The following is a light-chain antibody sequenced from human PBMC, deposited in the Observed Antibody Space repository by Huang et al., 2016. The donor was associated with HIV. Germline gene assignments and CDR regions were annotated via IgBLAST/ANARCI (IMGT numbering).Light chain of an antibody. CDR3: QQLHTYPIT. CDR2: AAS. V-gene: IGKV1-13*02. CDR1: QDIGPS. J-gene: IGKJ5*01. Sequence: AVQLTQSPSSLSASVGDTVIISCRASQDIGPSLAWYQQRTGRAPKLLISAASTLQTGGPSRFSGDSAGTYFTLFITNLQPEDFATYYCQQLHTYPITFGQGTRLDMK.